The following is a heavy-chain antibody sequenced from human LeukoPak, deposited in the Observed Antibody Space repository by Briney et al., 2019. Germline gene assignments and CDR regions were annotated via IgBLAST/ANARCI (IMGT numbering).Heavy chain of an antibody. Sequence: GSLRLSCAASGFTFSSYALSWVRQAPGKGLEWVSVISASGGTTYYADSVKGRFTISRDTSKDTVYLQMHSLRAEDTAVYYCAKGDVLPSYPTFDYWGQGTLVTVSS. V-gene: IGHV3-23*01. J-gene: IGHJ4*02. CDR2: ISASGGTT. CDR3: AKGDVLPSYPTFDY. D-gene: IGHD3-9*01. CDR1: GFTFSSYA.